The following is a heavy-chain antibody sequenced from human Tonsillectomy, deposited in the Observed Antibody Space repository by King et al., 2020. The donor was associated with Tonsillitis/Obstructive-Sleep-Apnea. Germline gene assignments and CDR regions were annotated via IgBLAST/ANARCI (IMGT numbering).Heavy chain of an antibody. J-gene: IGHJ4*02. CDR1: GFTFNTYW. V-gene: IGHV3-74*01. Sequence: VQLVESGGGLVQPGGSLRLSCAASGFTFNTYWMHWVRQAPGKGLVWVSRINGDGSSTSSAASVKGRFTISRDNAKNTRYLQMNSLRAEDTAVYYCAREGYGYYDFRYWGQGTLVTVSS. CDR3: AREGYGYYDFRY. D-gene: IGHD3-3*01. CDR2: INGDGSST.